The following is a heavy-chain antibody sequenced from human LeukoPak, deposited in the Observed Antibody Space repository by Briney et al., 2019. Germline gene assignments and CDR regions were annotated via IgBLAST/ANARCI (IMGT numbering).Heavy chain of an antibody. CDR2: IKGDGSER. V-gene: IGHV3-7*01. Sequence: GRSLRLSCAASGFTFDDYAMHRVRQAPGKGLEWLACIKGDGSERHYVDSVRGRFTVSRDSAKNSLYLQMNSLRAEDTAVYYCASLQTDPTVVNGFWGQGTLVTVSS. CDR1: GFTFDDYA. D-gene: IGHD4-11*01. CDR3: ASLQTDPTVVNGF. J-gene: IGHJ4*02.